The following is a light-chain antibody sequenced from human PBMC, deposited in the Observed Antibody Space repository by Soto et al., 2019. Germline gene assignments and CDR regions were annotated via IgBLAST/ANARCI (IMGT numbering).Light chain of an antibody. CDR3: QQYDTYWT. V-gene: IGKV1-5*01. Sequence: GDRVTITCRTSRSINNWLAWYQQKPGEAPKPLIYDASSLESGVPSRFSGSGSGTEFTLTISGLQPDDFATYYCQQYDTYWTFGQGTKVDIK. CDR1: RSINNW. CDR2: DAS. J-gene: IGKJ1*01.